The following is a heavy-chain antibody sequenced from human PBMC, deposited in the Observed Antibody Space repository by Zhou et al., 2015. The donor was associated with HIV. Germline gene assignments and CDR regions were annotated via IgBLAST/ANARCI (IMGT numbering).Heavy chain of an antibody. D-gene: IGHD3-3*01. J-gene: IGHJ4*02. CDR1: GFIFDDFA. CDR2: ISATGHGL. Sequence: EVHLSESGGDVVQPGGSLRLSCVASGFIFDDFAMSWVRHGPGQGLEWISGISATGHGLFYANSVKGRFTISRNNFRNTLYLQMSSLSVEDTGTYYCARGRNGVTAALDYWGQGSPGHRRL. CDR3: ARGRNGVTAALDY. V-gene: IGHV3-23*01.